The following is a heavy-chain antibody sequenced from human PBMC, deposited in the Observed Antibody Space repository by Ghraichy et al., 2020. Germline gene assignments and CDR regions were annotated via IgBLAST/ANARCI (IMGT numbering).Heavy chain of an antibody. CDR3: AQGLVVMFH. J-gene: IGHJ4*02. CDR2: IGGSGAST. CDR1: GFTFSHFA. D-gene: IGHD2-21*01. V-gene: IGHV3-23*01. Sequence: GGSLRLSCAASGFTFSHFAMSWVRQAPGKGLEWVSGIGGSGASTYYTDSVKGRFTISRDNSKNTMYLQMNGLRAEDTAVYYCAQGLVVMFHWGQGILVTVSS.